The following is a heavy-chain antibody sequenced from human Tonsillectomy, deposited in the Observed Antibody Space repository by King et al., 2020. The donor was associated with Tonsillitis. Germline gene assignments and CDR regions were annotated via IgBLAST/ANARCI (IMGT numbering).Heavy chain of an antibody. V-gene: IGHV4-34*01. CDR2: ISHSGGT. Sequence: VQLQQWGAGLLKPSETLSLTCAVYVGSFSGYYWGWIRQPPGKGLEWMGEISHSGGTNYNPSLKSRVTISLDTSKNQFSLKLTSVTAADTAVYYCARGKYDFWSGYPDYFDYWGRGTPVTVSS. J-gene: IGHJ4*02. D-gene: IGHD3-3*01. CDR3: ARGKYDFWSGYPDYFDY. CDR1: VGSFSGYY.